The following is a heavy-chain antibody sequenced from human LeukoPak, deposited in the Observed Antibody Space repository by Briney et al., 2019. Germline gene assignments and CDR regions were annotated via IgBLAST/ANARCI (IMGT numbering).Heavy chain of an antibody. Sequence: GGSLRLSCAASGFTFSSYSMNWVRQAPGKGLEWVSYISSSSSTIYYADSVKGRFTISRDNAKNSLYLQLNSLRAGDTAVYYCARALRDAFDIWGQGTMVTVSS. J-gene: IGHJ3*02. CDR2: ISSSSSTI. CDR3: ARALRDAFDI. CDR1: GFTFSSYS. V-gene: IGHV3-48*01.